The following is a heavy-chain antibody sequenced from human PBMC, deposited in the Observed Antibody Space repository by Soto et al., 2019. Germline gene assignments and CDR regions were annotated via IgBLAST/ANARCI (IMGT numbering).Heavy chain of an antibody. D-gene: IGHD3-22*01. Sequence: ASVKVSCKASGYTFTSYGISWVRQAPGQGLEWMGWISAYNGNTNYAQKLQGRVTMTTDTSTSTAYMELRSLRSDDTAVYYCARAMVVLSYYDSSDQEGAFDIWGQGTMVTVS. V-gene: IGHV1-18*01. CDR3: ARAMVVLSYYDSSDQEGAFDI. CDR2: ISAYNGNT. J-gene: IGHJ3*02. CDR1: GYTFTSYG.